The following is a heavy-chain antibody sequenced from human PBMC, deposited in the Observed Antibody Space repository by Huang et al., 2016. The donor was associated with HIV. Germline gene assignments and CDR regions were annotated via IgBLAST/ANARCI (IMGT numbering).Heavy chain of an antibody. V-gene: IGHV1-69*13. CDR1: GGSFNNFG. CDR3: AKRGGAWGSPYAFDL. Sequence: QVQLVRSGAAVRKPGSSVTVSCRASGGSFNNFGINWVRQAPGRGLEWMGGIIPKVGTRNDAQRFQGRVTITAYETTGVGYMELSSLRSEDTAVYYCAKRGGAWGSPYAFDLWGPGTMVTVSS. D-gene: IGHD3-16*01. CDR2: IIPKVGTR. J-gene: IGHJ3*01.